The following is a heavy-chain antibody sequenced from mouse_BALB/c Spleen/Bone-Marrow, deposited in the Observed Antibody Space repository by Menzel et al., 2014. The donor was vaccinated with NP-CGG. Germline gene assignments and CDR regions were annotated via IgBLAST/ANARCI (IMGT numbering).Heavy chain of an antibody. D-gene: IGHD2-2*01. CDR3: AARLSHLAMDY. CDR1: GFNIKDTY. V-gene: IGHV1S81*02. CDR2: INPSNGRT. Sequence: CTASGFNIKDTYMHWVKQRPGQGLEWIGEINPSNGRTDYNEKFKTKATLTVDKSSSTAYMQLSSLTSEDSAVNYCAARLSHLAMDYWGQGTSVTVSS. J-gene: IGHJ4*01.